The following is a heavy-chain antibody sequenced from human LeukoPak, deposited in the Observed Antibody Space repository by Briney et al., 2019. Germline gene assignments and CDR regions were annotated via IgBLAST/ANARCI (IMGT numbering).Heavy chain of an antibody. V-gene: IGHV3-21*01. Sequence: GGSLRLSCAAAGFIFSSYSMSWVRQAPGKGLQWVSSISSGGNYIYYADSVKGRFTISRDNAKNSLSLQMNSLRAEDTAVYYCAREGHSSGWVWGQGILVTVSS. CDR2: ISSGGNYI. J-gene: IGHJ4*02. D-gene: IGHD6-19*01. CDR1: GFIFSSYS. CDR3: AREGHSSGWV.